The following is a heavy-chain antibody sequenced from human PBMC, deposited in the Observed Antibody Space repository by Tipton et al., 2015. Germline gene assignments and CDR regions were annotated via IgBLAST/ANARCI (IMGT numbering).Heavy chain of an antibody. CDR1: GYSISSGYH. V-gene: IGHV4-38-2*01. Sequence: ALRLSCAVSGYSISSGYHWGWIRQPPGKGLEWIASIYHSGRTHYNPSLKSRVTISVDISNNQFSLKLSSVTAADTAVYYCACQDYDSLTRDYQTVDYWGQGTLVTVSS. CDR2: IYHSGRT. J-gene: IGHJ4*02. D-gene: IGHD3-9*01. CDR3: ACQDYDSLTRDYQTVDY.